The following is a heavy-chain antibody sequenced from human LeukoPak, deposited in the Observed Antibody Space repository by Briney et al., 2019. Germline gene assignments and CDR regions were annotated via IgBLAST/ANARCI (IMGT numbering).Heavy chain of an antibody. CDR3: ARQGYDSSGYHPFDY. V-gene: IGHV4-59*08. Sequence: SETLSLTCTVSGGSISSYYWSWIRQPPGKGLEWIGYIYYSGSTNYNPSLKSRVTISVDTPKNQFSLKLSSVTAADTAVYYCARQGYDSSGYHPFDYWGQGTLVTVSS. CDR1: GGSISSYY. CDR2: IYYSGST. D-gene: IGHD3-22*01. J-gene: IGHJ4*02.